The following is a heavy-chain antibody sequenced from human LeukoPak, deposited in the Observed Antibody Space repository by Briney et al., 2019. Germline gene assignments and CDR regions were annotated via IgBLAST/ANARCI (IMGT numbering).Heavy chain of an antibody. Sequence: SETLSLTCTVSGGSFSSGSYYWSWHRQPAGKGLEWIGRIYTSGSTNYNPSLKSRVTISVDTSKNQFSLKLSSVTAEDTAVYYCARSAGSGYYVNFDYWGQGTLVTVSS. CDR2: IYTSGST. D-gene: IGHD3-3*01. J-gene: IGHJ4*02. V-gene: IGHV4-61*02. CDR3: ARSAGSGYYVNFDY. CDR1: GGSFSSGSYY.